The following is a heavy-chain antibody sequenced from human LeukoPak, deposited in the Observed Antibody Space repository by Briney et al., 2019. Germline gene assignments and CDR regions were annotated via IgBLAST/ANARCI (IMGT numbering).Heavy chain of an antibody. Sequence: SETLSLTCAVYGGSFSGYYWSWIRQPPGKGLEWIGEINHSGSTNYNPSLKSRVTISVDTSKNQFSLKLSSVTAADTAVYYCARVYGSGWTSYNWFDPWGQGTLVTVSS. CDR3: ARVYGSGWTSYNWFDP. J-gene: IGHJ5*02. V-gene: IGHV4-34*01. CDR2: INHSGST. CDR1: GGSFSGYY. D-gene: IGHD6-19*01.